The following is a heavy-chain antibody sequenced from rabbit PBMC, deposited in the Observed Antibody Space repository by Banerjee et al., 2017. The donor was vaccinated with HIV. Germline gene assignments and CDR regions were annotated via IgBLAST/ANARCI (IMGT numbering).Heavy chain of an antibody. V-gene: IGHV1S45*01. CDR2: INTSSGNI. CDR3: SRGAGSNGFEL. D-gene: IGHD5-1*01. J-gene: IGHJ4*01. Sequence: QEQLEESGGGLVQPEGSLTLTCTASGFSFTNKYVMCWVRQAPGKGLEWIACINTSSGNIVYASWAKGRFTISKTSSTTVTLQMTSLTDADTATYFCSRGAGSNGFELWGPGTLVTVS. CDR1: GFSFTNKYV.